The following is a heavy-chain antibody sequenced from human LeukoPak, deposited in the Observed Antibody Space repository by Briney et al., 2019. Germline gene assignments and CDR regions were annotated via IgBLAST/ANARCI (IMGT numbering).Heavy chain of an antibody. D-gene: IGHD6-13*01. Sequence: SETLSLTCTVSGGSISSGDYYWSWIRQPPGKGLEWIGYIYYSGSTYYNPSLKSRVTISVDTSKNQFSLKLSSVTAADTAVYYCARPGIAAANDAFDIWGQGTMVTVSS. CDR2: IYYSGST. CDR3: ARPGIAAANDAFDI. J-gene: IGHJ3*02. V-gene: IGHV4-30-4*01. CDR1: GGSISSGDYY.